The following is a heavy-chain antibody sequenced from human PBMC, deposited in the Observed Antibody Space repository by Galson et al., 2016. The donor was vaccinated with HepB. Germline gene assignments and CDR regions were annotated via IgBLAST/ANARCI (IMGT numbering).Heavy chain of an antibody. J-gene: IGHJ4*02. CDR2: IIPGGDSR. V-gene: IGHV1-46*01. Sequence: SCKASGYTFTSYYLHWVRQAPGQGLEWMGTIIPGGDSRTDVQRFQGRLTMTTDTSTSTVYMELNSLRSEDTAVYYCARGGYNSGGYWGQGTLVTVTS. CDR1: GYTFTSYY. CDR3: ARGGYNSGGY. D-gene: IGHD6-19*01.